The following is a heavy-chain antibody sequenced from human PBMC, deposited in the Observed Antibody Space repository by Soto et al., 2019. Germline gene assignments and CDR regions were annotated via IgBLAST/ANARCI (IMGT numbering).Heavy chain of an antibody. Sequence: ASVKVSCKASGYTFTSYGISWVRQAPGQGLEWMGWISAYNGNTNYAQKLQGRVTMTTDTSTSTAYMELRSLRSDDTAVYYCARDYRGWELYGDYVLAFDYWGQGTLVTVSS. J-gene: IGHJ4*02. CDR2: ISAYNGNT. V-gene: IGHV1-18*01. D-gene: IGHD4-17*01. CDR3: ARDYRGWELYGDYVLAFDY. CDR1: GYTFTSYG.